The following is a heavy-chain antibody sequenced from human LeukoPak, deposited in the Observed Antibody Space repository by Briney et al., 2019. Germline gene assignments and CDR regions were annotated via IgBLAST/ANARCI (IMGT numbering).Heavy chain of an antibody. Sequence: ASVKVSCKVSGYTLTELSMHWVRQAPGKGLEWMGGFDPEDGETIYAQKFQGRVTMTEDTSTDTAYMELSSLRSEDTAVYYCATSHPLAPFGVVTYWGQGTLVTVSS. CDR2: FDPEDGET. CDR3: ATSHPLAPFGVVTY. D-gene: IGHD3-3*01. V-gene: IGHV1-24*01. CDR1: GYTLTELS. J-gene: IGHJ4*02.